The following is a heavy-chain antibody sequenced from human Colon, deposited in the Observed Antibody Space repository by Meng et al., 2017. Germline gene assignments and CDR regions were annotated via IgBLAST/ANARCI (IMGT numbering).Heavy chain of an antibody. CDR1: GGSITTNSY. J-gene: IGHJ4*02. V-gene: IGHV4-4*02. Sequence: QVHLLESGPGLVKPSGTLSLTCAVSGGSITTNSYWSWVRQSPEKGLEWIGQIDHRGDPYYNPSLKSRVTMSVDRSKSQVSLQLTSMTAADTAVYYCARHGGYYQDYWGQGTLVTVFS. D-gene: IGHD4-23*01. CDR3: ARHGGYYQDY. CDR2: IDHRGDP.